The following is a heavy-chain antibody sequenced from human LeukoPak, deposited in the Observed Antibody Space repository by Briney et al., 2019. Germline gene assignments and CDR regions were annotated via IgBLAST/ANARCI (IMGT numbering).Heavy chain of an antibody. CDR1: GLTFSSYD. J-gene: IGHJ4*02. V-gene: IGHV3-64*04. CDR3: TKGSYYDSSGSFYFDY. Sequence: PGGSLRLSCSASGLTFSSYDMHWVRQAPGKGLEYVSAISSNGGSTYYADSVKGRFTISRDNSKNTLYVQVNSLGTEDTAAYYCTKGSYYDSSGSFYFDYWGQGTLVTVSS. CDR2: ISSNGGST. D-gene: IGHD3-22*01.